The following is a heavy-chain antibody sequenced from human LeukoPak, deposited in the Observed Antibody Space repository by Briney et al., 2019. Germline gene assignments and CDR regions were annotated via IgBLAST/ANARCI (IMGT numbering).Heavy chain of an antibody. V-gene: IGHV1-2*02. J-gene: IGHJ6*02. CDR1: GYTFAVYY. Sequence: ASVKVSCKASGYTFAVYYIHWFRQAPGQGLEWMGWISPNIGGTTFAQRFQGRVTMTRDTSTSTVYMELSSLRSEDTAVYYCARDWASSPDYGDYVSAAAYYYYGMDVWGQGTTVTVSS. D-gene: IGHD4-17*01. CDR2: ISPNIGGT. CDR3: ARDWASSPDYGDYVSAAAYYYYGMDV.